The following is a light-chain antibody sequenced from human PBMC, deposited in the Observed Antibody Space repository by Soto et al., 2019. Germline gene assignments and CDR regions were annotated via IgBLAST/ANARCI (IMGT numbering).Light chain of an antibody. CDR1: SSDVGGYNY. CDR3: SSYAGSNILSVV. CDR2: EVS. J-gene: IGLJ2*01. Sequence: QSALTQPPSASGSPGQSVTISCTGTSSDVGGYNYVSWYQQHPGNAPKLMIYEVSKRPSGVPDRFSGSKSGNTASLTVSGLQAEDEAEYYCSSYAGSNILSVVFGGGTKLTVL. V-gene: IGLV2-8*01.